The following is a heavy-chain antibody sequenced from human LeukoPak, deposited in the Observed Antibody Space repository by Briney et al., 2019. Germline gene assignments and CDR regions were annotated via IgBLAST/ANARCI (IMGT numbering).Heavy chain of an antibody. CDR2: INHSGST. Sequence: SETLSLTCAVCGGSFSGYYWSWIRQPPGKGLEWIGEINHSGSTNYNPSLKSRVTISVDTSKNQFSLKLSSVTAADTAVYYCARDLSITLIRGVTFDYWGQGALVTVSS. CDR3: ARDLSITLIRGVTFDY. V-gene: IGHV4-34*01. CDR1: GGSFSGYY. D-gene: IGHD3-10*01. J-gene: IGHJ4*02.